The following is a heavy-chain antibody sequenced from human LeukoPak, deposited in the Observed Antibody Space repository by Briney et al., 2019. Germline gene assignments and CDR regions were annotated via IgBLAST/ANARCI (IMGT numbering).Heavy chain of an antibody. D-gene: IGHD2-15*01. J-gene: IGHJ6*02. V-gene: IGHV3-15*01. CDR2: IKSKTDGGTT. CDR1: GFTFSNAW. Sequence: KTGGSLRLSCAASGFTFSNAWMSWVRQAPGKGLEWVGRIKSKTDGGTTDYAAPVKGRFTISRDDSKNTLYLQMNSLKTEDTAVYYCTTDGRPYRSGGSCYYYYGMDVWGQGTTVTVSS. CDR3: TTDGRPYRSGGSCYYYYGMDV.